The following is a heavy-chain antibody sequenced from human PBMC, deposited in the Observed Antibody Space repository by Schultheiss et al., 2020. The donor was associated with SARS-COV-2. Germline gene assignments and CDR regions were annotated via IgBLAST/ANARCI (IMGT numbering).Heavy chain of an antibody. CDR3: VKGTLSTVVSLFDY. CDR2: ISYDGSNK. V-gene: IGHV3-30*18. CDR1: GFTFSSYG. Sequence: GGSLRLSCAASGFTFSSYGMHWVRQAPGKGLEWVAVISYDGSNKYYADSVKGRFTISRDNAKNSLYLQMNSLRAEDTAVYYCVKGTLSTVVSLFDYWGQGTLVTVSS. J-gene: IGHJ4*02. D-gene: IGHD4-23*01.